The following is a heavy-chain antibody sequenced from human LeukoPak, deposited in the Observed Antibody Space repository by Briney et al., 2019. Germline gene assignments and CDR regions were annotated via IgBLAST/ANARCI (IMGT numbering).Heavy chain of an antibody. CDR3: ARVYFDGSGSYYSYNWFDP. Sequence: GASVKVSCRASGGTFSSYAISWVRQAPGQGLEWMGGIIPIFGTANYAQKLQGRVTMTTDTSTSTAYMELRSLRSDDTAVYYCARVYFDGSGSYYSYNWFDPWGQGTLVTVSS. V-gene: IGHV1-69*05. CDR1: GGTFSSYA. CDR2: IIPIFGTA. D-gene: IGHD3-10*01. J-gene: IGHJ5*02.